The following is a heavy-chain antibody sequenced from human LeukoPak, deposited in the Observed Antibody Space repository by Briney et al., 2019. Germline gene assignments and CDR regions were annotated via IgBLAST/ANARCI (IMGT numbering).Heavy chain of an antibody. J-gene: IGHJ6*02. Sequence: GGSLRLSCAASGFTFSSYWMSWVRQAPGKGLEWVANIKQDGSEKYYANSVKGRFTISRDNSKNTLYLQMNSLRAEDTAVYYCAKDGEYYDFWSGYYSRYYYYGMDVWGQGTTVTVSS. V-gene: IGHV3-7*01. CDR3: AKDGEYYDFWSGYYSRYYYYGMDV. CDR2: IKQDGSEK. CDR1: GFTFSSYW. D-gene: IGHD3-3*01.